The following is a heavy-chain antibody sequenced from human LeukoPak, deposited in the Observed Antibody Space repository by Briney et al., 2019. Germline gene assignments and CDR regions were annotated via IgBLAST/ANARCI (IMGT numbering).Heavy chain of an antibody. CDR3: ARVPGYDSSGYYDY. CDR1: GFTFSSYS. D-gene: IGHD3-22*01. V-gene: IGHV3-48*01. CDR2: ISSSSSTI. Sequence: QPGGSLRLSCAASGFTFSSYSMNWVRQAPGKGLEWVSYISSSSSTIYYADSVKGRFTISRDNAKNSLYLQMNSLRAEDTAVYYCARVPGYDSSGYYDYWGQGTLVPVSS. J-gene: IGHJ4*02.